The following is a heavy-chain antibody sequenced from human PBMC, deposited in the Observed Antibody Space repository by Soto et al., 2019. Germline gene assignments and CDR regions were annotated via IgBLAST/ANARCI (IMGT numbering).Heavy chain of an antibody. J-gene: IGHJ4*02. Sequence: QLQLQESGSGLVKPSQTLSLTCAVSGGSISSGGYSWSWIRQPPGKGLEWIGYISHSGSTYYNPSLKSRVTISVDRSKNQFSLKLSSVTAADPAVYYCARGGLLPDYWGQGTLVTVSS. V-gene: IGHV4-30-2*01. CDR1: GGSISSGGYS. CDR2: ISHSGST. D-gene: IGHD6-19*01. CDR3: ARGGLLPDY.